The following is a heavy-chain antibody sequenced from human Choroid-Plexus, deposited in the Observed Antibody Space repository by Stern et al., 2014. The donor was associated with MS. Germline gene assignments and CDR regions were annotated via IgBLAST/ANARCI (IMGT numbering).Heavy chain of an antibody. CDR2: ISYDGSEK. CDR1: GFTFSNFG. CDR3: AKDRQWSTYFFDY. V-gene: IGHV3-30*18. J-gene: IGHJ4*02. D-gene: IGHD2-15*01. Sequence: QVQLVQSGGGVAQPGRPLILSCAASGFTFSNFGMHWVRQAPGKGLEWVALISYDGSEKYYADSVKGRFTILRDNSKNTLYMHMNSLRAEDTAVYYCAKDRQWSTYFFDYWGQGSLVTVSS.